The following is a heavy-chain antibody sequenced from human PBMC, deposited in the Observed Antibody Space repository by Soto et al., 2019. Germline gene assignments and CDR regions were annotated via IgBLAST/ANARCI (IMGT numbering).Heavy chain of an antibody. D-gene: IGHD2-15*01. J-gene: IGHJ5*02. V-gene: IGHV3-23*04. CDR2: ISSSGGST. Sequence: EVQLVESGGGLVKPGGSLRLSCAASGFTFSSYSMNWVRQAPGKGLEWVSSISSSGGSTYYADSVKGRFTISRDNSKNTLYLQLNSLRAEDTAVYYCAKDSLRALGYCSGGSCTAQGWFDPWGQGTLVTVSS. CDR1: GFTFSSYS. CDR3: AKDSLRALGYCSGGSCTAQGWFDP.